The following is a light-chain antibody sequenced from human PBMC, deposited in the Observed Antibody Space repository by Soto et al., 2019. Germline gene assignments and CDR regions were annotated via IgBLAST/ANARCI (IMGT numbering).Light chain of an antibody. CDR1: QSVSSY. Sequence: EIVLTQSPATLSLSPGERATLSRRASQSVSSYLAWYQQKPGQAPRLLIYDASNRATGIPARFSGSGSGTDFTLTISSLEPEEFAVYYCQQRSNWPRTFGQGTKVEIK. CDR2: DAS. CDR3: QQRSNWPRT. V-gene: IGKV3-11*01. J-gene: IGKJ1*01.